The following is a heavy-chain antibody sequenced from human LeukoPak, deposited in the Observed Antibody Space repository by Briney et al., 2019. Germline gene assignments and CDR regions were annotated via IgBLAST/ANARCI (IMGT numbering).Heavy chain of an antibody. CDR3: AKALVPAH. D-gene: IGHD2-2*01. CDR2: ISSGSSAI. J-gene: IGHJ4*02. Sequence: GGSLRLSCAASGFTFSNYSVNWVREAPGKGLEWVSYISSGSSAIYYAESVKGRFTFSRDNAKNSLYLQMNSLRAEDTAVYYCAKALVPAHWGQGTLVTVSS. V-gene: IGHV3-48*01. CDR1: GFTFSNYS.